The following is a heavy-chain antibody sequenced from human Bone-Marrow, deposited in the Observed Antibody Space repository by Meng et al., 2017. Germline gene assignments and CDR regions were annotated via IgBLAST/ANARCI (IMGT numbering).Heavy chain of an antibody. Sequence: GSLRLSCTVSGGSISSSSYYWGWIRQPPGKGLEWIGSIYHSGSTYYNPSLKSRVTISVDTSKNQFSLKLSSVTAADTAVYYCARDSRGNTYGYFDYWGQGTLVTVSS. CDR2: IYHSGST. CDR3: ARDSRGNTYGYFDY. V-gene: IGHV4-39*07. CDR1: GGSISSSSYY. D-gene: IGHD5-18*01. J-gene: IGHJ4*02.